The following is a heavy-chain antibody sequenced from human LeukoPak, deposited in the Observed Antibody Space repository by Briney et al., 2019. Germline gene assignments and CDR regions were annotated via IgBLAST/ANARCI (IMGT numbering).Heavy chain of an antibody. CDR2: IWYDGSNK. CDR1: GFTFSNHG. Sequence: GGSLRLSCAASGFTFSNHGMHWVRQAPGKGPEWVALIWYDGSNKYYGDSVKGRFTISRDNSKNTLYPQMNSLRAEDTAVYYCARGPHCSSTSCYTHWFDPWGQGTLVTVSS. CDR3: ARGPHCSSTSCYTHWFDP. V-gene: IGHV3-30*02. J-gene: IGHJ5*02. D-gene: IGHD2-2*02.